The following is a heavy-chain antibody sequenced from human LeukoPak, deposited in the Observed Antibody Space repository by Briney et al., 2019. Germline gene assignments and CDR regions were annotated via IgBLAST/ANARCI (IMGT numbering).Heavy chain of an antibody. CDR1: GFTFYDYG. CDR3: ARDGSWGDYQFYFYMHV. J-gene: IGHJ6*03. CDR2: MNWNGGST. D-gene: IGHD2-2*01. Sequence: GGSLRHSCAASGFTFYDYGMSWVRQAPAKGLEWVSGMNWNGGSTGYADSVKGRFTISRDNSKNTLYIEINSLRAEDTAVYYCARDGSWGDYQFYFYMHVWGKGTTVTVSS. V-gene: IGHV3-20*04.